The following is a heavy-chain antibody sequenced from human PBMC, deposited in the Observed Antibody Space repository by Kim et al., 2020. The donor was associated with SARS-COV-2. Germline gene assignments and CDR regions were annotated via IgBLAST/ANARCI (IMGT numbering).Heavy chain of an antibody. V-gene: IGHV3-48*02. CDR1: GFTFSNYA. J-gene: IGHJ5*02. CDR3: VRGRHANCGDNFDP. D-gene: IGHD2-21*01. CDR2: ISGGSGVI. Sequence: GGSLRLSCAASGFTFSNYAFSWVRQAPGRGLEWISYISGGSGVIYYADSVKGRFTTSRDNAKNSLYLQMNSVRDDETSVYYCVRGRHANCGDNFDPWGQGTLVTVAS.